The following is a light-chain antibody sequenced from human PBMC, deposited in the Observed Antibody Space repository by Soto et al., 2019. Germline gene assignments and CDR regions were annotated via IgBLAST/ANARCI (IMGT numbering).Light chain of an antibody. J-gene: IGKJ1*01. CDR1: QGIANY. CDR3: QKYNSVPWT. Sequence: DIQMTQSPSSLSASVGDRVTITCRASQGIANYLAWYQQRPGKVPKLLIYAASTLQSGVPSRFSGSGFGTDFTLTISSPQPEDVATYYCQKYNSVPWTFGQGTKVE. V-gene: IGKV1-27*01. CDR2: AAS.